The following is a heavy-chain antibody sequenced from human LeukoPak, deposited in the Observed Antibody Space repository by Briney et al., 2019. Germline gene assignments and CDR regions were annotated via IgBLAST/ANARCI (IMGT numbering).Heavy chain of an antibody. CDR1: GYTITGYY. D-gene: IGHD2-2*01. V-gene: IGHV1-2*02. Sequence: ASVKVSCKASGYTITGYYMHWVRQAPGQGLEWMGWINPNSGGTNYAQKFPGRVTMTRDTSISTAYMELSRLRSDDTAVYYCARIGYCSSTSCYSSNAFDIWGQGTMVTVSS. CDR2: INPNSGGT. CDR3: ARIGYCSSTSCYSSNAFDI. J-gene: IGHJ3*02.